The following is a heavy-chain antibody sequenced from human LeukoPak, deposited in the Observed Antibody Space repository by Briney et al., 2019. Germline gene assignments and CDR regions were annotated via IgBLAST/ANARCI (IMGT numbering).Heavy chain of an antibody. CDR2: ISGSGGST. Sequence: GGSLRLSCAASGFTFSSYAMSWVRQAPGKGLEWVSAISGSGGSTYYADSVKGRFTISRDNSKNTLYLQMNSLRAEDTAVYYCAKDLKYSSMRRLLAIHWYFDLWGRGTLVTVSS. D-gene: IGHD6-19*01. CDR1: GFTFSSYA. CDR3: AKDLKYSSMRRLLAIHWYFDL. V-gene: IGHV3-23*01. J-gene: IGHJ2*01.